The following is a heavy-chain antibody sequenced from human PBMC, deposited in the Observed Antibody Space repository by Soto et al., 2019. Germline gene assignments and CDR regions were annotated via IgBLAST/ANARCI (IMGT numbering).Heavy chain of an antibody. D-gene: IGHD2-2*02. Sequence: SETLSLTCTVSGGSISSYYWSWIRQPPGKGLEWIGYIYYSGSTYYNPSLKSRVTISVDTSKNQFSLKLSSVTAADTAVYYCARVPRPHIRTWGPAAIRDYYYYYGMDVWGQGTTVTVSS. J-gene: IGHJ6*02. CDR2: IYYSGST. V-gene: IGHV4-59*12. CDR1: GGSISSYY. CDR3: ARVPRPHIRTWGPAAIRDYYYYYGMDV.